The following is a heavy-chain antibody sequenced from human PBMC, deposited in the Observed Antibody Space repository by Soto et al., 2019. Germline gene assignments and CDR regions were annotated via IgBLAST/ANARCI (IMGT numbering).Heavy chain of an antibody. Sequence: QVQLQESGPGLVKPSETLSLTCTVSGGSISSYYWSWIRQPPGKGLEWMVYIYYSGSTNYNPSLKSRVTISGDTSKNQFSLKLSSVTAADTAVYYCAIRDDGSGSYYLLDYWGQGTLVTVSS. CDR1: GGSISSYY. CDR3: AIRDDGSGSYYLLDY. D-gene: IGHD3-10*01. J-gene: IGHJ4*02. CDR2: IYYSGST. V-gene: IGHV4-59*01.